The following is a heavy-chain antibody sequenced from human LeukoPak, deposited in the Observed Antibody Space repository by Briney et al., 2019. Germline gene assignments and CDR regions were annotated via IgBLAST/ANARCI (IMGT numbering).Heavy chain of an antibody. J-gene: IGHJ6*03. CDR3: ARTSGWFPRYYYYYMDV. CDR1: GLSFSGYY. D-gene: IGHD6-19*01. Sequence: NSSETLSLTCAVYGLSFSGYYWSWIRQPPGKGLEWIGEINHSGSTNYNPSLKSRVTISVDTSKNQFSLKLSSVTAADTAVYYCARTSGWFPRYYYYYMDVWGKGTTVTVSS. CDR2: INHSGST. V-gene: IGHV4-34*01.